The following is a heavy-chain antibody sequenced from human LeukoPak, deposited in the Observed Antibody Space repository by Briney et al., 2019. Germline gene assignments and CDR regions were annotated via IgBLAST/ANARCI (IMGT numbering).Heavy chain of an antibody. CDR2: IRYDGSNK. CDR1: GFTFSYG. CDR3: AREGVSLIDY. J-gene: IGHJ4*02. Sequence: PGGSLRLSCVASGFTFSYGMHWVRQAPGKGLEWVAFIRYDGSNKYYADSVKGRFTISRDNSKNTLYLQMNSLRAEDTAVYYCAREGVSLIDYWGQGTLVTVSS. V-gene: IGHV3-30*02.